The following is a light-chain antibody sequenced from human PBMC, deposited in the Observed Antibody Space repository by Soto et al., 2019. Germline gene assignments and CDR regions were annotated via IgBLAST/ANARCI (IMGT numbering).Light chain of an antibody. CDR2: DAS. Sequence: EIVLTQSPATLSLSPGDRATLSCRASQSVNTYLAWYQQKPGQAPRLLIYDASNRATGIPGRFSGSGSGTDFTLTISSLEPEDFAVYYCQQRSNWPPGTLGQGTKLEIK. CDR1: QSVNTY. CDR3: QQRSNWPPGT. V-gene: IGKV3-11*01. J-gene: IGKJ2*02.